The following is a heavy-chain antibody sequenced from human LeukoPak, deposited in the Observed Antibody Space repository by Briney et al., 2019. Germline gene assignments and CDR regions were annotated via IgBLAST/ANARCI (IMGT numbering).Heavy chain of an antibody. CDR3: ASGSYYLAFDY. Sequence: PGGSLRLSCAASGFTVSSNYMSWVRQAPGKGLEWVSAISGSGGSTYYADSVKGRFTISRDNSKNTLYLQMNSLRAEDTAVYYCASGSYYLAFDYWGQGTLVTVSS. CDR1: GFTVSSNY. J-gene: IGHJ4*02. D-gene: IGHD3-10*01. V-gene: IGHV3-23*01. CDR2: ISGSGGST.